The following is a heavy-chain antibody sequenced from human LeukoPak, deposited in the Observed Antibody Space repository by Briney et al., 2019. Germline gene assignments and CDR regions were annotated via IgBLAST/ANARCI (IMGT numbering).Heavy chain of an antibody. V-gene: IGHV5-51*01. Sequence: GESLKISCKGSGYSFTSYWIGWVRQMPGKGLEWMGIIYPGDSDTRYSPSFQGQVTISADKSISTAYLQWSSLKASDTAMYYCARAHTNLVVVAATPWGNAFDIWGQGTMVTVSS. J-gene: IGHJ3*02. D-gene: IGHD2-15*01. CDR2: IYPGDSDT. CDR3: ARAHTNLVVVAATPWGNAFDI. CDR1: GYSFTSYW.